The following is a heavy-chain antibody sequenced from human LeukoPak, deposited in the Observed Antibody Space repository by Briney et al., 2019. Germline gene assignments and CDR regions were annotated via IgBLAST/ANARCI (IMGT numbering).Heavy chain of an antibody. V-gene: IGHV3-33*01. CDR3: ARGVPLYGYHYGLDY. CDR1: GFTFSNHG. J-gene: IGHJ4*02. Sequence: GGSLRLSCAASGFTFSNHGMHWVRQAPGKGLEWVTFIWFDGSNKNYIDSVKGRFTISRDNSKNTLHLQMNSLRVEDTAVYYCARGVPLYGYHYGLDYWGQGTLVTVSS. D-gene: IGHD5-18*01. CDR2: IWFDGSNK.